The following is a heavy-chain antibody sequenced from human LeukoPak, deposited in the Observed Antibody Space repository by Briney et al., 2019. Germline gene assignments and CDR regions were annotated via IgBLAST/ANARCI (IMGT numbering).Heavy chain of an antibody. J-gene: IGHJ4*02. D-gene: IGHD2-2*03. V-gene: IGHV3-30-3*01. CDR2: ISYDGTIK. CDR1: GFTFSSYA. Sequence: GGSLRLTCAASGFTFSSYAIHWVRQAPGKGLEWVTVISYDGTIKYYADSVKGRFTISRDNSKNTLDLQMSSLRVDDTAVYYCARGGYCSSNSCLDYWGQGTLVTVSS. CDR3: ARGGYCSSNSCLDY.